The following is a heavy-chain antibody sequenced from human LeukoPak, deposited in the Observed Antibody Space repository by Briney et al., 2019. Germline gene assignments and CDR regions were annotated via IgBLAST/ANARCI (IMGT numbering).Heavy chain of an antibody. CDR2: INPSGDST. J-gene: IGHJ4*02. CDR1: GYTFTSNH. V-gene: IGHV1-46*01. D-gene: IGHD6-6*01. Sequence: GASVTVSCKASGYTFTSNHIHWVRQAPGQGLEWMGVINPSGDSTSYAPNFQGRVTVTRDTSTSTVYMELSGLRSEDTAIYYCAKIAARDTGEGYWGQGTLVTVSS. CDR3: AKIAARDTGEGY.